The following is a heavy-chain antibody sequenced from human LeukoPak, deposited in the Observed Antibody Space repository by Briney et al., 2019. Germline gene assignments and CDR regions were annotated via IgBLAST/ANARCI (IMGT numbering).Heavy chain of an antibody. J-gene: IGHJ3*02. CDR1: GYTFTSYA. CDR3: ARGSLSYCSSTSCYRAFDI. D-gene: IGHD2-2*01. V-gene: IGHV7-4-1*02. Sequence: ASVKVSCKASGYTFTSYAMIWVRQAPGQGLEWMGWINTNTGNPTYAQGFTGRFVFSLDTSVSTAYLQISSLKAEDTAVYYCARGSLSYCSSTSCYRAFDIWGQGTMVTVSS. CDR2: INTNTGNP.